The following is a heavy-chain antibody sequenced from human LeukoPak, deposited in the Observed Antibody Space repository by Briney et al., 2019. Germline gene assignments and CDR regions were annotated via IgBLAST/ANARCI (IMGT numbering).Heavy chain of an antibody. D-gene: IGHD5-18*01. Sequence: PGGSLRLSCAASGFTFSNYAMHWVRQAPGKGLEGVAVISYDGSNKYFADSVKGRFTISRDNSKNTLYLQMNSLRAEDTAVYYCARVVVDTAMVLDYWGQGTLVTVSS. CDR1: GFTFSNYA. CDR2: ISYDGSNK. CDR3: ARVVVDTAMVLDY. J-gene: IGHJ4*02. V-gene: IGHV3-30-3*01.